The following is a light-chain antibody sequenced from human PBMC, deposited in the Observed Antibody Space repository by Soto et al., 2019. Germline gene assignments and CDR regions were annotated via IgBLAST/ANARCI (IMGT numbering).Light chain of an antibody. J-gene: IGLJ3*02. Sequence: QSVLTQPPSASGSPGQSVTISCTGTSSDVGGYNYVSWYQQYPGKAPKLMIYEVSKRPSGVPNRFSGSKSGNTASLTVSGLQAEDEGDYYCSSFAGSNIVFGGGTQLTVL. CDR2: EVS. CDR3: SSFAGSNIV. V-gene: IGLV2-8*01. CDR1: SSDVGGYNY.